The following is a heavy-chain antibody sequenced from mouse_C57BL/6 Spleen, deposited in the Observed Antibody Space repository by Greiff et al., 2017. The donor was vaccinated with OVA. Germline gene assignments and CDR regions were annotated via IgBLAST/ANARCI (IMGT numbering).Heavy chain of an antibody. Sequence: QVQLQQSGAELVRPGTSVKVSCKASGYAFTNYLIEWVKQRPGQGLEWIGVINPGRGGTNYNEKFKGKATLTADKSSSTAYMQLSSLTSEDSAVYFCARGYYGFDYWGQGTTLTVSS. D-gene: IGHD1-1*01. CDR1: GYAFTNYL. V-gene: IGHV1-54*01. CDR3: ARGYYGFDY. J-gene: IGHJ2*01. CDR2: INPGRGGT.